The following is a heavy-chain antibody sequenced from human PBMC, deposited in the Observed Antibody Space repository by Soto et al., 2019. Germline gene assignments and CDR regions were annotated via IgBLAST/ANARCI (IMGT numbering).Heavy chain of an antibody. Sequence: ASVKVSCKASGGTFSSYAISWVRQAPGQGLEWMGGIIPIFGTANYAQKFQGRVTITADESTSTAYMELSSLRSEDTAVYYCARPNYDILTGYLYYFDYWGQGTLVTVSS. CDR1: GGTFSSYA. CDR3: ARPNYDILTGYLYYFDY. CDR2: IIPIFGTA. D-gene: IGHD3-9*01. J-gene: IGHJ4*02. V-gene: IGHV1-69*13.